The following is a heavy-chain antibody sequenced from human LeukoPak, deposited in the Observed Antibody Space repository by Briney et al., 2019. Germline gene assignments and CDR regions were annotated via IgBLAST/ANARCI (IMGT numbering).Heavy chain of an antibody. D-gene: IGHD1-7*01. Sequence: PSETLSLTCTVSGGSISSSSYYWGWIRQPPGKGLGWIGSIYYSGSTYYSPSLKSRVTISVDTSKNQFSLKLSSVTAADTAVYYCARHQYYNWNYANWFDPWGQGTLVTVSS. CDR2: IYYSGST. V-gene: IGHV4-39*01. CDR1: GGSISSSSYY. J-gene: IGHJ5*02. CDR3: ARHQYYNWNYANWFDP.